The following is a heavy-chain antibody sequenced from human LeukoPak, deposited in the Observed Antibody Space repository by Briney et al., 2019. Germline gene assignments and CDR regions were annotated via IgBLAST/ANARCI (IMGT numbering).Heavy chain of an antibody. D-gene: IGHD2-2*01. Sequence: GGSLRLSCAASGFTFSNYAMHWVRQAPGKGLEWLAVISTDGYTQSYVDSVKGRFTISRDNSKSTLYLQVTSLGAEDTTVYYCARGSAFSTPPFAYWGQGTLVTVSS. CDR1: GFTFSNYA. V-gene: IGHV3-30-3*01. CDR2: ISTDGYTQ. J-gene: IGHJ4*02. CDR3: ARGSAFSTPPFAY.